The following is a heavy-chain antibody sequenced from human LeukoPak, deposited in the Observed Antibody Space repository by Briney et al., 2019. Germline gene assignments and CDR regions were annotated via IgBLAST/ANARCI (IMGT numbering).Heavy chain of an antibody. J-gene: IGHJ4*02. CDR1: EFSVGSNY. CDR2: ISGSGGNT. V-gene: IGHV3-23*01. Sequence: GGSLRLSCAASEFSVGSNYMTWVRQAPGKGLEWVSAISGSGGNTYYADSVKGRFTISRDNSKNTLYLQMKSLRAEDTAIYYCAKSHRGSCSTTTCFGEGDYWGQGTLVTVSS. D-gene: IGHD2-2*01. CDR3: AKSHRGSCSTTTCFGEGDY.